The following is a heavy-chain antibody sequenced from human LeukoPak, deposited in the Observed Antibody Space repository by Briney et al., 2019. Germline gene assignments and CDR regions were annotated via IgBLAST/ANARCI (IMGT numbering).Heavy chain of an antibody. CDR2: ISYDGSNK. D-gene: IGHD3-22*01. J-gene: IGHJ4*02. CDR3: ARGMTIIVVVRDYFDY. V-gene: IGHV3-30-3*01. Sequence: GRSLRLSCASSGFTFTSYAMHWVRQAPGKGLEWVAVISYDGSNKYYADSVKGRFTISRDNSKNTLYLQMNSLRAEDTAAYYCARGMTIIVVVRDYFDYWSQGTLVTVSS. CDR1: GFTFTSYA.